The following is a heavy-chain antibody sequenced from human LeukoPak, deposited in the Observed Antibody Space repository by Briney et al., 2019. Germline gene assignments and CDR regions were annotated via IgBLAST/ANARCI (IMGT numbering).Heavy chain of an antibody. J-gene: IGHJ4*02. Sequence: ASVKVSCKASGYTFTGYYMHWVRQAPGQGLEWTGWINPNSGGTNYAQKFQGRVTMTRDTSISTAYMELSRLRSDDTAVYYCARTVGRGPGGHFDYWGQGTLVIVSS. V-gene: IGHV1-2*02. D-gene: IGHD3-10*01. CDR2: INPNSGGT. CDR1: GYTFTGYY. CDR3: ARTVGRGPGGHFDY.